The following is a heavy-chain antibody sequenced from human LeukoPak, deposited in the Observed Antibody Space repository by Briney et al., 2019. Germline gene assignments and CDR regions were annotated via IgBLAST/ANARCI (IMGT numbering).Heavy chain of an antibody. Sequence: ASVKVSCKVSGYTLTELSMHWVRQAPGKGLEWMGGFDPEDGETIYAQKFQGRVTMTEDTSTDTAYMELSSLRSEDTAAYYCATTHGGWPYFDYWGQGTLVTVSS. CDR2: FDPEDGET. D-gene: IGHD6-19*01. J-gene: IGHJ4*02. CDR3: ATTHGGWPYFDY. CDR1: GYTLTELS. V-gene: IGHV1-24*01.